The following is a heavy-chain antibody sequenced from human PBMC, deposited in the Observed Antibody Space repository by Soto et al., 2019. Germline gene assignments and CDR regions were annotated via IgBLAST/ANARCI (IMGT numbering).Heavy chain of an antibody. D-gene: IGHD2-2*01. V-gene: IGHV4-30-4*01. CDR1: GRSVDRGDYY. CDR2: VSSYRGAT. J-gene: IGHJ4*02. Sequence: SETLSLTCTVSGRSVDRGDYYWTWIRQPPGKGLEWIAYVSSYRGATYYNPSLKSRVMISVDTAKTQFSLNVTSVTAADTAVYYCAREVGYYSATRRNLYFDYWGPGTLVTVSS. CDR3: AREVGYYSATRRNLYFDY.